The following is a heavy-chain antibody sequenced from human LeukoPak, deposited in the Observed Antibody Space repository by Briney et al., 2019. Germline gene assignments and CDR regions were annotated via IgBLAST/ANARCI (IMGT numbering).Heavy chain of an antibody. Sequence: GGSLRLSCAASGFPFSSYSMNWVRQAPGKGLEWVSYISASGGNIYYLEAVKGRFTVSGDNAMNSLFLQMNRPRAEDTAIYYCVRVKGTYFDFWGQGTLVTVSS. CDR1: GFPFSSYS. D-gene: IGHD1-1*01. J-gene: IGHJ4*02. CDR3: VRVKGTYFDF. CDR2: ISASGGNI. V-gene: IGHV3-48*01.